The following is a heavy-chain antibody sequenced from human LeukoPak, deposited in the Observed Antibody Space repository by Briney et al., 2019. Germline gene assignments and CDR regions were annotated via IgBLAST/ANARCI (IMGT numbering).Heavy chain of an antibody. J-gene: IGHJ4*02. Sequence: GGSLRLSCATSGFTFNIYAMNWVRQAPGKGLEWVSIISGNGINTYYADSVKGRFTIARDDSKNTLYLQMNSLRVDDTAIYYCARGVSDWGQGTLVTVAS. CDR3: ARGVSD. D-gene: IGHD3-16*01. V-gene: IGHV3-23*01. CDR2: ISGNGINT. CDR1: GFTFNIYA.